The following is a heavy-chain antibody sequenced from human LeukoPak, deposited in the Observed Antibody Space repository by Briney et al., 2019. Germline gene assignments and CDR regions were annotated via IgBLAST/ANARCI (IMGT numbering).Heavy chain of an antibody. CDR1: GYTFTSYG. V-gene: IGHV1-18*01. D-gene: IGHD3-10*01. CDR3: AREGLLWFGEPSPYDY. J-gene: IGHJ4*02. CDR2: ISAYNGNT. Sequence: GASVKVSCKASGYTFTSYGISWVGQAPGQGLEWMGWISAYNGNTNYAQKLQGRVTMTTDTSTSTAYMELRSLRYNDTAVYYCAREGLLWFGEPSPYDYWGQGTLVTVSS.